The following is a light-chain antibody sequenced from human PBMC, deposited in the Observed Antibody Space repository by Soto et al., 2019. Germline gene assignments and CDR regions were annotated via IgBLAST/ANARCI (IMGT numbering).Light chain of an antibody. Sequence: EIPFTQCPADLSLSTGARATLSCRASQSISSYLAWYQHKPRQAPRLLIYDASNRATGIPARFSGSGSGTDFTLTISSLEPEDSAVYYCQHRSNWLFGPGTKVDIK. CDR1: QSISSY. J-gene: IGKJ3*01. CDR2: DAS. CDR3: QHRSNWL. V-gene: IGKV3-11*01.